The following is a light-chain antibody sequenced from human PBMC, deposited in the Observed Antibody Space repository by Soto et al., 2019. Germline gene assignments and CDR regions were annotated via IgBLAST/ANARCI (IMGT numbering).Light chain of an antibody. V-gene: IGLV2-23*01. Sequence: QSALTQPASVSGSPGQSITISCTGTSSDVGSYNLVSWYQQHPGEAPKLMIYEGSKRPSGVSNRFSGSKSGNTASLTISGLQAEDEADYCCCSYAASVVFGGGTKLTVL. CDR3: CSYAASVV. CDR2: EGS. J-gene: IGLJ2*01. CDR1: SSDVGSYNL.